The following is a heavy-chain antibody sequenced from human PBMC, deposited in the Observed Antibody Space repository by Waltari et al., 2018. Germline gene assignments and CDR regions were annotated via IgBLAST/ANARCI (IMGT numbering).Heavy chain of an antibody. V-gene: IGHV2-5*02. J-gene: IGHJ4*02. Sequence: QITLKESGPTLVKPTQTLTLTCTFSGFSLSTSGVGVGWIRQPPGKALEWLALIYWDDDKRYSPSLKSRLTITKDTSKNQVVLTMTNMDPVDTATYYCAHDTLTYYYDSSGYSFDYWGQGTLVTVSS. CDR1: GFSLSTSGVG. CDR3: AHDTLTYYYDSSGYSFDY. D-gene: IGHD3-22*01. CDR2: IYWDDDK.